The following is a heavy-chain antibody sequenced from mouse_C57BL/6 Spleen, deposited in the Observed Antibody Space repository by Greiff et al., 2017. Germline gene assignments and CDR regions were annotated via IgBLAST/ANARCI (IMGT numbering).Heavy chain of an antibody. CDR1: GYSFTDYN. J-gene: IGHJ2*01. CDR2: INPNYGTT. D-gene: IGHD1-1*01. Sequence: EVQLQESGPELVKPGASVKISCKASGYSFTDYNMNWVKQSNGKSLEWIGVINPNYGTTSYNQKFKGKATLTVDQSSSTAYMQLNSLTSEDSAVYYCASTDGSSYGGDFDYWGQGTTLTVSS. V-gene: IGHV1-39*01. CDR3: ASTDGSSYGGDFDY.